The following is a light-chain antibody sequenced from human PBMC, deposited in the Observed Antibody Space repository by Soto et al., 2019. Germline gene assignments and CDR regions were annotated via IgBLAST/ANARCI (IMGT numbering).Light chain of an antibody. CDR1: QSVSRTY. CDR2: GAS. V-gene: IGKV3-11*01. J-gene: IGKJ5*01. CDR3: QQRSNWIT. Sequence: EIVLTQSPDTLSLSPGERATLSCRASQSVSRTYLAWYQQKPGQAPRLLIYGASTRATGIPARFSGSGSGTDFTLTISSLEPEDFAVYYCQQRSNWITFGQGTRLEIK.